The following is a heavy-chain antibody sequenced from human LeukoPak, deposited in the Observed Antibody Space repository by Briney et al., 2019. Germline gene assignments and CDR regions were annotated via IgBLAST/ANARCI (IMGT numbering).Heavy chain of an antibody. J-gene: IGHJ4*02. Sequence: SETLSLXCTVSGGSISSSSYYWGWIRQPPGKGLEWIGSIYYSGSTYYNPSLKSRVTISVDTSKNQFSLKLSSVTAADTAVYYCARGFVGNSDYWGQGTLVTVSS. CDR2: IYYSGST. D-gene: IGHD3-16*01. V-gene: IGHV4-39*01. CDR1: GGSISSSSYY. CDR3: ARGFVGNSDY.